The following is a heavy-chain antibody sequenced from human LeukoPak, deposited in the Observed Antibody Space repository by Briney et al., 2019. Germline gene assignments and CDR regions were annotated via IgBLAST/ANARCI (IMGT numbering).Heavy chain of an antibody. Sequence: LEWVAFIRYDGSNKYYADSVKGRFTISRDNSKNTLYLQMNSLRAEDTAVYYCARGGNSDYWGQGTLATVSS. J-gene: IGHJ4*02. V-gene: IGHV3-30*02. CDR2: IRYDGSNK. CDR3: ARGGNSDY.